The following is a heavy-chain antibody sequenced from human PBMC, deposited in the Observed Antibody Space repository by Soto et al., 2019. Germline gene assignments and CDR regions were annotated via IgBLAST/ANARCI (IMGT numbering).Heavy chain of an antibody. CDR3: ARELSPAYYYDSSGSMGY. CDR2: MNPNSGNT. J-gene: IGHJ4*02. CDR1: GYTFTSYD. Sequence: GAAVQGSCKASGYTFTSYDINWVRQATGQGLEWMGWMNPNSGNTGYAQKFQGRVTMTRNTSISTAYMELSSLRSEDTAVYYCARELSPAYYYDSSGSMGYWGQGTLVTVSS. V-gene: IGHV1-8*01. D-gene: IGHD3-22*01.